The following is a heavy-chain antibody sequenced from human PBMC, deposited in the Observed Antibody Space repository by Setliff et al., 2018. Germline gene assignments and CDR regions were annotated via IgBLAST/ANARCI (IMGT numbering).Heavy chain of an antibody. D-gene: IGHD3-3*01. V-gene: IGHV1-2*06. CDR1: GYTFISYG. CDR3: AISTIFGVVSPTPDAFDI. J-gene: IGHJ3*02. CDR2: INPNSGGT. Sequence: ASVKVSCKASGYTFISYGISWVRQAPGQGLEWMGRINPNSGGTNYAQKFQGRVTMTRDTSISTAYMELSRLRSGDTAVYYCAISTIFGVVSPTPDAFDIWGQGTMVTVSS.